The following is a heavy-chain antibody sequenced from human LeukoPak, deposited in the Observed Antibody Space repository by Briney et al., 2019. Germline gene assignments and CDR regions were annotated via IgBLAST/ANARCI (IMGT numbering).Heavy chain of an antibody. CDR2: ISAYNGNT. J-gene: IGHJ6*02. V-gene: IGHV1-18*01. CDR3: ASGTTPSYYYYYYGMDV. Sequence: ASVKVSCKASGYTFTSYGISWVRQAPGQGLEWMGWISAYNGNTNYAQKLQGRVTMTTDTSTSTAYMELRSLRSDDTAVYDCASGTTPSYYYYYYGMDVWGQGTTVTVSS. CDR1: GYTFTSYG. D-gene: IGHD2-15*01.